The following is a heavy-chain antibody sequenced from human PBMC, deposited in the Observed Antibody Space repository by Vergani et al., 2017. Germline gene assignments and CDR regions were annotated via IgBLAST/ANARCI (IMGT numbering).Heavy chain of an antibody. CDR3: ARDRAIAAALPDAFEI. V-gene: IGHV3-23*01. Sequence: EVQLLESGGGLVQPGGSLRLSCAASGFTFSSYAMSWVRQAPGKGLEWVSAVSGSGSSTYYADSVKGRFTVSRDNSKNTLYLQMNSLRAEDTAVYYCARDRAIAAALPDAFEIWGQGTLVTVSS. J-gene: IGHJ4*02. D-gene: IGHD6-13*01. CDR1: GFTFSSYA. CDR2: VSGSGSST.